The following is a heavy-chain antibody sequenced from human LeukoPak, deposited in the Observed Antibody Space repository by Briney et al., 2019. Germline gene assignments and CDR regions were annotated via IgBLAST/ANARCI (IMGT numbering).Heavy chain of an antibody. V-gene: IGHV4-39*01. J-gene: IGHJ4*02. D-gene: IGHD3-22*01. Sequence: SETLSLTCTVSGGSISSSSYYWGWIRQPPGKGLEWIGSIYYSGSTYYNPSLKSRVTISVDTSKNQFSLKLSSVTAADTAVYYCARVFDSSGYQVLDYWGQGTLVTVSS. CDR3: ARVFDSSGYQVLDY. CDR1: GGSISSSSYY. CDR2: IYYSGST.